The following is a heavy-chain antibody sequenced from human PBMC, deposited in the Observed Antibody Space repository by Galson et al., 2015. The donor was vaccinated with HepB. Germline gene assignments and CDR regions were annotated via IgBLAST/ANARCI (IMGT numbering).Heavy chain of an antibody. CDR2: INRDGSST. J-gene: IGHJ6*02. V-gene: IGHV3-74*01. CDR3: GRGIEVVPDASGMDV. CDR1: GFTFRSHW. Sequence: SLRLSCAASGFTFRSHWMHWVRQAPGKGLVWVSRINRDGSSTNYADSAKGRFTISRDNAENTLYLQMSSLRAEDTAVYYCGRGIEVVPDASGMDVWGQGTTVTVSS. D-gene: IGHD2-2*01.